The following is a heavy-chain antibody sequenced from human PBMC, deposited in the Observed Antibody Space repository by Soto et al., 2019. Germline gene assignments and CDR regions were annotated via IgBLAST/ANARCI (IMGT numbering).Heavy chain of an antibody. V-gene: IGHV1-69*01. CDR3: ARDCSVGPGYSVPWYLDL. CDR1: GGTLSNFG. J-gene: IGHJ2*01. D-gene: IGHD2-15*01. CDR2: IIPIFGTT. Sequence: QVQLVQSGAEAQKPGSSVKVSCKTSGGTLSNFGISWVRQAPGQGPEWMGGIIPIFGTTNYAQKFQGRVTIAADESTSAVYMELRRLRSEDTAVYYCARDCSVGPGYSVPWYLDLWGRGTLITVSS.